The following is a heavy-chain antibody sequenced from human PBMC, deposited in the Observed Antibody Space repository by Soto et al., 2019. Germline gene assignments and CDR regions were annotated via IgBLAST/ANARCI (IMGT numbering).Heavy chain of an antibody. Sequence: GGSLRLSCGVSGFTLSRYTMHWVRQAPGKGLEWVALISSDGSAKNYADSVKGRFTISRDDSLYLQMTSLRGEDTAVYYCARDGYCSGGSCLDGMDVWGQGTTVTVSS. V-gene: IGHV3-30-3*01. D-gene: IGHD2-15*01. J-gene: IGHJ6*02. CDR1: GFTLSRYT. CDR3: ARDGYCSGGSCLDGMDV. CDR2: ISSDGSAK.